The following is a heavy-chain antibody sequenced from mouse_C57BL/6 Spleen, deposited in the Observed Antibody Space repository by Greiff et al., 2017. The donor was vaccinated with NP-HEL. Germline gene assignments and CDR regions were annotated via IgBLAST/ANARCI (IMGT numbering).Heavy chain of an antibody. J-gene: IGHJ4*01. CDR1: GYTFTDYY. V-gene: IGHV1-26*01. D-gene: IGHD1-1*01. CDR2: INPNNGGT. Sequence: EVQLQQSGPELVKPGASVKISCKASGYTFTDYYMNWVKQSHGKSLEWIGDINPNNGGTSYNQKFKGKATLTVDKSSSTAYMELRSLTSEDSAVYYCARWPLLPEDAMDYWGQGTSVTVSS. CDR3: ARWPLLPEDAMDY.